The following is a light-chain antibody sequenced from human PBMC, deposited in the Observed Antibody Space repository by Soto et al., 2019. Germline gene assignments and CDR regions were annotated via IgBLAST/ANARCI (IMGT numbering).Light chain of an antibody. V-gene: IGLV1-40*01. Sequence: QSVLTQPPSISGAPGQRVTISCTGSSPNIGAGSGVHWYHQLPGTAPKLLIYGNTNRPSGVPDRFSGSKSGTSASLAIAGLQTEDEGDYYCQTYDSSLSGLYVFGTGTKVTVL. CDR1: SPNIGAGSG. CDR2: GNT. J-gene: IGLJ1*01. CDR3: QTYDSSLSGLYV.